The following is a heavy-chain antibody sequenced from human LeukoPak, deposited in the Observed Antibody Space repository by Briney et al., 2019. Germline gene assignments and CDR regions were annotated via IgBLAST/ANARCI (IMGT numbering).Heavy chain of an antibody. CDR3: AKEVWFGELLSSHYFDY. CDR2: SGSGGTT. Sequence: GGSLRLSCAASGITFTTYAMSWVRQAPGKGLEWVSASGSGGTTYYADSVKGRVTISRDNSKNTLYLQMNSLRAEDTAVYYCAKEVWFGELLSSHYFDYWGQGT. D-gene: IGHD3-10*01. J-gene: IGHJ4*02. V-gene: IGHV3-23*01. CDR1: GITFTTYA.